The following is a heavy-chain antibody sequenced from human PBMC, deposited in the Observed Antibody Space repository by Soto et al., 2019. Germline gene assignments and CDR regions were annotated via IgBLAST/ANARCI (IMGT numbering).Heavy chain of an antibody. CDR1: GLPHSSFA. Sequence: GGSLRLSCTASGLPHSSFAMMWVRQAPGKGLECVSGIYGSGRGIEYADSVKGRFTISRDNSKNTVYLQMTDLRADDTAIYYCAKDAVYNDGLWLMDHWGQGTQVTVS. D-gene: IGHD2-21*01. J-gene: IGHJ4*02. CDR3: AKDAVYNDGLWLMDH. CDR2: IYGSGRGI. V-gene: IGHV3-23*05.